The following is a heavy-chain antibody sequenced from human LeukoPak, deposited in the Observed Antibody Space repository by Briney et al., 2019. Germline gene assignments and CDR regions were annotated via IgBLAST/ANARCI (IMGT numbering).Heavy chain of an antibody. CDR1: GYTFTNYG. D-gene: IGHD3-22*01. Sequence: GASVKVSCKASGYTFTNYGISWARQAPGQGLEWMGWISGYNGNTKHAQKVQGRVTMTRDMSTSTVYMELSSLRSEDTAVYYCAITMIVVALTLDAFDIWGQGTMVTVSS. CDR3: AITMIVVALTLDAFDI. CDR2: ISGYNGNT. J-gene: IGHJ3*02. V-gene: IGHV1-18*01.